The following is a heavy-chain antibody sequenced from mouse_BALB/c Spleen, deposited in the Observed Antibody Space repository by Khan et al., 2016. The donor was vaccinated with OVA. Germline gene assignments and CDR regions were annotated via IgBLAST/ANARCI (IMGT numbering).Heavy chain of an antibody. CDR3: TRLAYYYDSEGFAY. D-gene: IGHD1-1*01. V-gene: IGHV5-6*01. J-gene: IGHJ3*01. Sequence: EVELVESGGDLVKPGGSLKLSCAASGFTFSTYGMSWVRQTPDKRLEWVATVSTGGSYTYYPDSVKGRFTISRDNAKNTLYLQMSGLKSEDTAMLCCTRLAYYYDSEGFAYWGQGTLVTVSA. CDR2: VSTGGSYT. CDR1: GFTFSTYG.